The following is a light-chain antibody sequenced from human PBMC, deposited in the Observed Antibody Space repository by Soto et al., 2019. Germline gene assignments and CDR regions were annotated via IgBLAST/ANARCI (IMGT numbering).Light chain of an antibody. Sequence: EIVMTQSPATLSVSPGERATLSCRASQSVSSYLAWYQQKPGQAPRLLIYGASTRATGIPARFSGSGSGSEFTLTISSLRSEDFAVYYCQQYNNWPQTFGQGTKVDIK. CDR1: QSVSSY. CDR3: QQYNNWPQT. J-gene: IGKJ1*01. CDR2: GAS. V-gene: IGKV3-15*01.